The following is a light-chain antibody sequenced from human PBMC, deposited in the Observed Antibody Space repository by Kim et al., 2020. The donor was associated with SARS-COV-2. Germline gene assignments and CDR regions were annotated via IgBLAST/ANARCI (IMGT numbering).Light chain of an antibody. CDR3: QQYNNWLT. CDR2: GAS. J-gene: IGKJ4*01. Sequence: YVSPRESATLSCRASQSVSSNLAWYQQKPGQAPRLLIYGASTRATGIPARFSGSGSGTEFTLTISSLQSEDFAVYYCQQYNNWLTFGGGTKVDIK. V-gene: IGKV3-15*01. CDR1: QSVSSN.